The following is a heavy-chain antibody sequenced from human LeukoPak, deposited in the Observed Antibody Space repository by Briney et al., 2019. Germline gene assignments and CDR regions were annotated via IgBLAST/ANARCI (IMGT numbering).Heavy chain of an antibody. D-gene: IGHD1-26*01. CDR2: ISGSGGST. CDR1: GFTFSSYA. V-gene: IGHV3-23*01. CDR3: AAASSGSYSPFDY. Sequence: GGSLRLSCAASGFTFSSYAMSWVRQAPGKGLEWDSAISGSGGSTYYADSVKGRFTISRDNSKNTLYLQMNSLRAEDTAVYYCAAASSGSYSPFDYWGQGTLVTVSS. J-gene: IGHJ4*02.